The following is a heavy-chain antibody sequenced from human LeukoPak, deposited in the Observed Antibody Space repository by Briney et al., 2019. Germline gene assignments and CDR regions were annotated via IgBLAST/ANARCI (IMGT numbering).Heavy chain of an antibody. CDR1: GGSFSAFY. CDR2: VNHSGST. V-gene: IGHV4-34*01. J-gene: IGHJ6*04. D-gene: IGHD3-3*01. Sequence: SDTLSLTCAVYGGSFSAFYWRWIRQPPGRGLEWIGEVNHSGSTNYNPSLKSRVTISVDTSKNQFSLRLSSVTAADTAVYYCSHKFRIFGVVILDVLGKGTTVTVSS. CDR3: SHKFRIFGVVILDV.